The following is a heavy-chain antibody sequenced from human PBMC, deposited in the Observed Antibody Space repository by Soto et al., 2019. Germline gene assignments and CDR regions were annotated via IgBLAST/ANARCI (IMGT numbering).Heavy chain of an antibody. J-gene: IGHJ6*02. Sequence: GGSLRLSCAASGFTFSSYGMHWVRQAPGKGLEWVAVILYDGSKKYYADSVKGRFTISRDNSKNTLYLQMSSLIAEDTALYYCVKDGSSGWPYFDDMDVWGQGTTVTVSS. V-gene: IGHV3-30*18. CDR1: GFTFSSYG. D-gene: IGHD6-19*01. CDR3: VKDGSSGWPYFDDMDV. CDR2: ILYDGSKK.